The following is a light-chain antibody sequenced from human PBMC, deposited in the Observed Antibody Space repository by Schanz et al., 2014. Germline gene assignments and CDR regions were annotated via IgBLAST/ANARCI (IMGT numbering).Light chain of an antibody. V-gene: IGLV2-14*01. J-gene: IGLJ3*02. CDR2: DVN. CDR1: NSDVGGYNH. Sequence: QSALTQPASVSGSPGQSITISCTGTNSDVGGYNHVSWYQQYPGKAPKLMIYDVNNRPSGVSNRFSGSKSGNTASLTISGLQAEDEADYYWSSYTITTTWVFGGGTKLTVL. CDR3: SSYTITTTWV.